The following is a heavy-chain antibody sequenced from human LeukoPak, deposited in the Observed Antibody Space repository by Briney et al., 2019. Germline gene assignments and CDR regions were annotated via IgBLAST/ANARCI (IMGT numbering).Heavy chain of an antibody. D-gene: IGHD5-18*01. J-gene: IGHJ4*02. CDR3: VKTGRYGFNYFDY. CDR2: ISSNGGST. V-gene: IGHV3-64D*09. Sequence: GGSLRLSCSASGXTFSTYAMHWVRQAPGKGLEYVAGISSNGGSTSNADSVKGRFTISRDNSKNTLYLQMSSLRAEDTAVYYCVKTGRYGFNYFDYWGQGTLVTVSS. CDR1: GXTFSTYA.